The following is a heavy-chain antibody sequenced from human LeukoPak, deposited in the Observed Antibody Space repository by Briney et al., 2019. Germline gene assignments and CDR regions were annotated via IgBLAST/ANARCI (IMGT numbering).Heavy chain of an antibody. V-gene: IGHV4-59*01. J-gene: IGHJ3*02. CDR1: GGSISSYY. D-gene: IGHD4-23*01. CDR2: TYYSGST. CDR3: ARVDYGGNSGAFDI. Sequence: SETLSLTCTVSGGSISSYYWSWIRQPPGKGLEWIGYTYYSGSTNYNPSLKSRVTISVDTSKNQFSLKLSSVTAADTAVYYCARVDYGGNSGAFDIWGQGTMVTVSS.